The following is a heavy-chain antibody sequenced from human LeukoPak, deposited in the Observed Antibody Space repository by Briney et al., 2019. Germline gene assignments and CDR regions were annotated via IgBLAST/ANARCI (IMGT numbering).Heavy chain of an antibody. CDR2: IWYDGSNK. CDR1: GFTFSSYG. D-gene: IGHD6-13*01. Sequence: GGSLRLSCAASGFTFSSYGMHWVRQAPGKGLEWVAVIWYDGSNKYYADSVKGRFTISRDNSKNTLYLQMNSLRAEDTAVYYCAKSGGGGSSWYDSDYWGQGTLVTVSS. CDR3: AKSGGGGSSWYDSDY. J-gene: IGHJ4*02. V-gene: IGHV3-33*06.